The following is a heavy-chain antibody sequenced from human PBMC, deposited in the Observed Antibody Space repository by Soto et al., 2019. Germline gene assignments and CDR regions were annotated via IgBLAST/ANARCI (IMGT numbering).Heavy chain of an antibody. CDR1: GFTFSSYW. Sequence: GGSLRLSCAASGFTFSSYWMHWVRQAPGKGLVWVSRINSDGSSTSYADSVKGRFTISRDNAKNTLYLQMNSLRAEDTAVYYCAREGITMVRDFDYWGQGTLVTVSS. V-gene: IGHV3-74*01. CDR2: INSDGSST. CDR3: AREGITMVRDFDY. J-gene: IGHJ4*02. D-gene: IGHD3-10*01.